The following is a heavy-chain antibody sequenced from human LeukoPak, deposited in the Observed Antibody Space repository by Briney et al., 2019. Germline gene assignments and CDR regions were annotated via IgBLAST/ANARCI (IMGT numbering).Heavy chain of an antibody. CDR3: ASGSGGGFDY. Sequence: PSETLSLTCAVYGGSFSGYYWSWIRQPPGKGLEWIGEINHSGSTNYNPSLKSRVTISVDTSKNQFSLKLRSVTAADTAVYYCASGSGGGFDYWGHGTLVTVSS. J-gene: IGHJ4*01. CDR1: GGSFSGYY. D-gene: IGHD3-16*01. V-gene: IGHV4-34*01. CDR2: INHSGST.